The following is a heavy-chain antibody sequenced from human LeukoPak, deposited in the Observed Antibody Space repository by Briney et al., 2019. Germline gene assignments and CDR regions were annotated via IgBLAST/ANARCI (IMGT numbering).Heavy chain of an antibody. Sequence: PSETLSLTCTVSGGSISSGDYYWSWIRQPPGKGLEWIGYIYYSGSTYYNPSLKSRVTISVDTSKNQFSLKLSSVTAADTAVYYCARGAVGYYDSSHAFDIWGQGTMVTVSS. CDR1: GGSISSGDYY. CDR2: IYYSGST. J-gene: IGHJ3*02. CDR3: ARGAVGYYDSSHAFDI. V-gene: IGHV4-30-4*01. D-gene: IGHD3-22*01.